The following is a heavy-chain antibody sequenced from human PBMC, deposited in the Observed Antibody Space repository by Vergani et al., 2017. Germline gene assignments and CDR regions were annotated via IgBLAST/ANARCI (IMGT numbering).Heavy chain of an antibody. CDR1: GGSISSSSYY. V-gene: IGHV4-39*01. CDR3: ASLGASGSSDY. CDR2: IYYSGST. D-gene: IGHD1-26*01. J-gene: IGHJ4*02. Sequence: QLQLQESGPGLVKPSETLSLTCTVSGGSISSSSYYWGWIRQPPGKGLEWIGRIYYSGSTYYNPSLKSRVTISVDTSKNQFSLKLSSVTAADTAVYYCASLGASGSSDYWGQGTLVTVSS.